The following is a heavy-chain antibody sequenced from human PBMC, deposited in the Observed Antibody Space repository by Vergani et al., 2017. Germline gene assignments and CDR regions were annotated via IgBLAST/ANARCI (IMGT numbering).Heavy chain of an antibody. J-gene: IGHJ4*02. CDR2: IYPGDSDT. Sequence: EVQLVQSGAEVKKPGESLKISCKGSGYSFTSYWIGWVRQLPGKGLEWMGIIYPGDSDTRYSQSFQGQGTISADKSISTAYLPWSSLKASDTAMYYCARRGVGYYGSGREWDYWGQGTLVTVSS. CDR3: ARRGVGYYGSGREWDY. D-gene: IGHD3-10*01. CDR1: GYSFTSYW. V-gene: IGHV5-51*01.